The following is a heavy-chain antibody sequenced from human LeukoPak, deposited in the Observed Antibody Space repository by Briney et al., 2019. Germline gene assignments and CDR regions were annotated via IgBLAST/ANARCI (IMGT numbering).Heavy chain of an antibody. CDR2: ISAYNGNT. CDR1: GYTFTSYG. CDR3: ARDRGYCSSTSCLLGGWFDP. J-gene: IGHJ5*02. Sequence: ASVKVSCKASGYTFTSYGINWVRQAPGQGLEWMGWISAYNGNTNYAQKLQGRVTMTTDTSTSTAYMERRSLRSDDTAVYYCARDRGYCSSTSCLLGGWFDPWGQGTLVTVSS. D-gene: IGHD2-2*01. V-gene: IGHV1-18*01.